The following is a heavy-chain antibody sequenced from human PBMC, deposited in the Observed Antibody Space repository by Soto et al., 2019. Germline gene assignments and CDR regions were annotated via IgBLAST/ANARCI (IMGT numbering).Heavy chain of an antibody. CDR3: AKPITMVRGVPFDI. J-gene: IGHJ3*02. CDR2: ISGSGGSA. V-gene: IGHV3-23*01. D-gene: IGHD3-10*01. Sequence: GGSLRLACAATGFTFSSYAMSWVRQAPGKGLEWVSAISGSGGSAYYAYSVKGRFTISRDNSKNTLYLQMNSLRAEDTAVYYCAKPITMVRGVPFDIWGQGTMVTVSS. CDR1: GFTFSSYA.